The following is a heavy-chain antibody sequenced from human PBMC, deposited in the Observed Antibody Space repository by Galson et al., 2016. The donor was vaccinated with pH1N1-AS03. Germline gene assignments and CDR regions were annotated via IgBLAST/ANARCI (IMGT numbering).Heavy chain of an antibody. CDR2: IWYDGSNK. V-gene: IGHV3-33*01. Sequence: SLRLSCAASGFTFSHYSMNWVRQAPGKGLEWVAVIWYDGSNKYYADSVKGRFTISRDNTKNTLYLRMNSLRVEDTAVYFCARGRGYGQYYFDYWGQGTLVTVSS. CDR1: GFTFSHYS. J-gene: IGHJ4*02. D-gene: IGHD3-10*01. CDR3: ARGRGYGQYYFDY.